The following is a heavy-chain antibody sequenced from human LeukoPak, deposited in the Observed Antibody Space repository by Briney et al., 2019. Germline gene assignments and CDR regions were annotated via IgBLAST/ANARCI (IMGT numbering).Heavy chain of an antibody. CDR3: TTGSSGDTWVLDASDI. D-gene: IGHD2-15*01. J-gene: IGHJ3*02. CDR1: GFPFSNVW. V-gene: IGHV3-15*01. CDR2: IKSKTDGGTA. Sequence: GGSLRLSCAATGFPFSNVWMSWVRQVPGKGLEWVGRIKSKTDGGTADYAASVTGRFTISRDDSKNTLYLQMNSLKTEDTAVYYCTTGSSGDTWVLDASDIWGQGTMVTVSS.